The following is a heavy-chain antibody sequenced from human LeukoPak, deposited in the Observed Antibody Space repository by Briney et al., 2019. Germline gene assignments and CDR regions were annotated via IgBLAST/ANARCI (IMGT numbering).Heavy chain of an antibody. Sequence: ASVRVSCKASGYTFTSYYMRWVRQAPGQGLEWMGWINPNSGGTNYAQKFQGRVTMTRDTSISTAYMELSRLRSDDTAVYYCARGQGDGHFDYWGQGTLVTVSS. CDR2: INPNSGGT. CDR1: GYTFTSYY. V-gene: IGHV1-2*02. J-gene: IGHJ4*01. CDR3: ARGQGDGHFDY.